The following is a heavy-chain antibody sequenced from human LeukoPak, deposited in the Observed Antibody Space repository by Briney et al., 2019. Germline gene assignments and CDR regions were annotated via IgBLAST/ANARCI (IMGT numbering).Heavy chain of an antibody. J-gene: IGHJ2*01. CDR1: GFTFSSYS. Sequence: GGSLRLSCAASGFTFSSYSMNGVRQAPGKGLEWVSSISSSSSYIYYADSVKGRFTISRDNAKNSLYLQMNSLRAEDTAVYYCARATSYYYDSSGYYLYWYFDLWGRGTLVTVSS. CDR3: ARATSYYYDSSGYYLYWYFDL. V-gene: IGHV3-21*01. D-gene: IGHD3-22*01. CDR2: ISSSSSYI.